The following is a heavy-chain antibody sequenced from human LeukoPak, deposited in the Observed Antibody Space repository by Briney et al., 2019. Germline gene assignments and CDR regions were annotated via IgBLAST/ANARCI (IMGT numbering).Heavy chain of an antibody. CDR2: IYYSGST. V-gene: IGHV4-39*07. CDR3: ARGRHYYDSSGRPMYYFDY. J-gene: IGHJ4*02. Sequence: PSETLSLTCAVSGGSISSNSYYWGWIRQPPGKGLEWIGSIYYSGSTYYNPSLKSRVTISVDTSKNQFSLKLSSVTAADTAVYYCARGRHYYDSSGRPMYYFDYWGQGTLVTVSS. D-gene: IGHD3-22*01. CDR1: GGSISSNSYY.